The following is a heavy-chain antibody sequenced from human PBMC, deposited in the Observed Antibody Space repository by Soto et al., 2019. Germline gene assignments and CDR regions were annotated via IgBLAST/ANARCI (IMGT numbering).Heavy chain of an antibody. Sequence: GGSLRLSCAASGFTFSDHYMDWVRQAPGKGLEWVGRTRNKANSYTTEYAASVKGRFTISRDDSKNSLYLQMNSLKTEDTAVYYCARAVYRKLRFLESTDYYYYGMDVWGQGTTVTVSS. V-gene: IGHV3-72*01. CDR1: GFTFSDHY. CDR3: ARAVYRKLRFLESTDYYYYGMDV. CDR2: TRNKANSYTT. D-gene: IGHD3-3*01. J-gene: IGHJ6*02.